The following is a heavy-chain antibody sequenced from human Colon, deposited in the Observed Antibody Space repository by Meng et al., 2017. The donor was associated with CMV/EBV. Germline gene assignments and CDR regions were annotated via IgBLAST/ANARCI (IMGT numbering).Heavy chain of an antibody. CDR3: ARGYSGTYRADY. CDR1: GFTFSSYW. J-gene: IGHJ4*02. V-gene: IGHV3-74*01. CDR2: INSDGTSA. Sequence: EVQLVESGGGLVQPEGSLRLSCAASGFTFSSYWMHWVRQVPGKGLVWVSRINSDGTSASYADSVQGRFTISRDNAKSTLYLQMNSLRAEDTAVYYCARGYSGTYRADYWGQGTLVTVSS. D-gene: IGHD1-26*01.